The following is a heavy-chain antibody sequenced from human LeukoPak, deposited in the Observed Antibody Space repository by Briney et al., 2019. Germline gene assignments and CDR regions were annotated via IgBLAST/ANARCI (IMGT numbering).Heavy chain of an antibody. D-gene: IGHD1-1*01. V-gene: IGHV1-69*06. CDR2: SNPIFGTA. CDR3: ARDLETQGDY. CDR1: GGTFSIYA. Sequence: SVKLSFKASGGTFSIYAISWVRQAPGQGLEWVGRSNPIFGTANYAQKFQGRVTITADKSTRTAYMELSSLRSEDTAVYYCARDLETQGDYWGQGTLVTVSS. J-gene: IGHJ4*02.